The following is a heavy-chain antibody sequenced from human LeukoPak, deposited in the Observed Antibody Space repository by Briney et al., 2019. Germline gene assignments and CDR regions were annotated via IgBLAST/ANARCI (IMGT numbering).Heavy chain of an antibody. V-gene: IGHV1-18*01. CDR1: GYTFTSYG. J-gene: IGHJ6*02. Sequence: ASVKVSCKASGYTFTSYGISWVRQAPGQGLEWMGWISAYNGNTNYAQKLQGRVTMTTDTSTSTAYMELRSLRSDDTAVYYCARDRIAAAGTEVYYYGMDVWGQGTTVTVSS. CDR2: ISAYNGNT. D-gene: IGHD6-13*01. CDR3: ARDRIAAAGTEVYYYGMDV.